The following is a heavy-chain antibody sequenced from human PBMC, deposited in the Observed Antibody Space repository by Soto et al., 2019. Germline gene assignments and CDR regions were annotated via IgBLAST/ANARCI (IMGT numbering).Heavy chain of an antibody. D-gene: IGHD3-3*01. CDR1: GYSFTSYW. Sequence: PGESLKISCKGSGYSFTSYWISWVRQMPGKGLEWMGRIDPSDSYTNYSPSFQGHVTISADKSISTAYLQWSSLKASDTAMYYCPTREPYSDFWSGYPYYYYYGMDVWGQGTTVTVSS. CDR2: IDPSDSYT. V-gene: IGHV5-10-1*01. CDR3: PTREPYSDFWSGYPYYYYYGMDV. J-gene: IGHJ6*02.